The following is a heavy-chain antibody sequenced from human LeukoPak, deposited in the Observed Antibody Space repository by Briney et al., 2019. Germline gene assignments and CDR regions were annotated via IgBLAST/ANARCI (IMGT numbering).Heavy chain of an antibody. CDR2: INPSGGST. Sequence: ASVKVSCKASGYTFTSYYMHWVRQAPGQGLEWMGIINPSGGSTSYAQKFQGRVTMTKDTSTSTVYMELSRLRSDDTAVYYCARDLTMIVVVGFDPWGQGTLVTVSS. CDR1: GYTFTSYY. D-gene: IGHD3-22*01. V-gene: IGHV1-46*01. J-gene: IGHJ5*02. CDR3: ARDLTMIVVVGFDP.